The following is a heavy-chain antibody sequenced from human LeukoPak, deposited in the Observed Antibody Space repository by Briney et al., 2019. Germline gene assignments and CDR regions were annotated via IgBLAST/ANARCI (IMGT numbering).Heavy chain of an antibody. CDR1: GFTFSGSA. CDR3: TSPPHSSSWQVGYYYYYMDV. Sequence: GGSLRLFCAASGFTFSGSAMHWVRQASGKGLEWVGRIRSKANSYATAYAASVKGRFTISRDGSKNTAYLQMNSLKTEDTAVYYCTSPPHSSSWQVGYYYYYMDVWGKGTTVTVSS. D-gene: IGHD6-13*01. V-gene: IGHV3-73*01. CDR2: IRSKANSYAT. J-gene: IGHJ6*03.